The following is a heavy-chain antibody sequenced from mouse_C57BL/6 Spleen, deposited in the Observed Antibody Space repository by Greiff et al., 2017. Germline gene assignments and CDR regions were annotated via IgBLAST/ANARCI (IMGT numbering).Heavy chain of an antibody. J-gene: IGHJ2*01. Sequence: EVKVVESEGGLVQPGSSMKLSCTASGFTFSDYYMAWVRQVPEKGLEWVANINYDGSSTYYLDSLKSRFIISRDNAKNILYLQMSSLKSEDTATYYCARDGGNSFDYWGQGTTLTVSS. V-gene: IGHV5-16*01. CDR3: ARDGGNSFDY. CDR2: INYDGSST. CDR1: GFTFSDYY.